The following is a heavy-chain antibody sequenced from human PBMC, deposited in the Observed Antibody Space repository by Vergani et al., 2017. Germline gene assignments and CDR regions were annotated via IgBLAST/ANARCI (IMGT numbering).Heavy chain of an antibody. V-gene: IGHV3-53*01. CDR1: GFTVSSNY. J-gene: IGHJ4*02. D-gene: IGHD3-3*01. CDR2: IYSGGST. Sequence: EVQLVESGGGLIQPGGSLRLSCAASGFTVSSNYMSWVRQAPGKGLEWVSVIYSGGSTYYADSVKGRFTISRDNSKNTLYLQMNSLRAEDTAVYYCARDHTDYDFWSGPSDWGQGTLVTVSS. CDR3: ARDHTDYDFWSGPSD.